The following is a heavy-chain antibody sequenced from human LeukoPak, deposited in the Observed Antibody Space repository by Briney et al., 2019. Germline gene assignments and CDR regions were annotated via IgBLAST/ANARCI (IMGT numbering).Heavy chain of an antibody. CDR1: GYTFTTYD. V-gene: IGHV1-8*01. J-gene: IGHJ5*02. CDR2: MNPNSGNT. CDR3: ARGKLYDILTGYSYNWFDP. Sequence: ASVKVSCKASGYTFTTYDINWVRQATGQGLEWMGWMNPNSGNTGYAQKFQGRVTMTRNTSISTAYMELSSLRSEDTAVYYCARGKLYDILTGYSYNWFDPWGQGTLVTVSS. D-gene: IGHD3-9*01.